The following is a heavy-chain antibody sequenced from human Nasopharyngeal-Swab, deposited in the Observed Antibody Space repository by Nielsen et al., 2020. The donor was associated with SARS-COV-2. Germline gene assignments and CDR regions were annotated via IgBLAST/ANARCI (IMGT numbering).Heavy chain of an antibody. CDR3: ATTPLDSSGFYYGFDY. V-gene: IGHV3-30-3*01. CDR1: GFTFSSDA. Sequence: GGSLRLSCAVSGFTFSSDAMHWVRQAPGKGLEWVAVISYDGSNKSYADSVEGRFTISRDNSKNTLYLQMNSLRAEDTAVYYCATTPLDSSGFYYGFDYWGQGTLVTVSS. CDR2: ISYDGSNK. J-gene: IGHJ4*02. D-gene: IGHD3-22*01.